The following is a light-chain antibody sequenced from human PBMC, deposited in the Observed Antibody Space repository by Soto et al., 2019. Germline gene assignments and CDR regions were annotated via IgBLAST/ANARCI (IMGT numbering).Light chain of an antibody. CDR3: CSYAGSSV. CDR1: SSDVGSYNL. J-gene: IGLJ1*01. Sequence: VLTQPASVSGSPGQSITISCTGTSSDVGSYNLVSWYQQHPGKAPKLMIYEGSKRPSGVSNRFSGSKSGNTASLTISGLQAEDEADYYCCSYAGSSVFGTGTKVTVL. V-gene: IGLV2-23*01. CDR2: EGS.